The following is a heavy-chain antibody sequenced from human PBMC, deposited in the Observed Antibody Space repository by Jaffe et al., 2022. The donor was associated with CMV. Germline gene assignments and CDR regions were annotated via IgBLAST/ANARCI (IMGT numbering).Heavy chain of an antibody. D-gene: IGHD3-10*01. J-gene: IGHJ4*02. CDR1: GFTFSSYA. V-gene: IGHV3-23*01. CDR3: AKERGWFGGPRRGGLADY. CDR2: ISGSGGST. Sequence: EVQLLESGGGLVQPGGSLRLSCAASGFTFSSYAMSWVRQAPGKGLEWVSAISGSGGSTYYADSVKGRFTISRDNSKNTLYLQMNSLRAEDTAVYYCAKERGWFGGPRRGGLADYWGQGTLVTVSS.